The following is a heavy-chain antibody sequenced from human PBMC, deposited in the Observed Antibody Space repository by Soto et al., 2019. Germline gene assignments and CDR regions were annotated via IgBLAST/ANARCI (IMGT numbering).Heavy chain of an antibody. J-gene: IGHJ3*02. CDR3: ARESPTGIPSDAFDI. D-gene: IGHD1-1*01. CDR2: IYSGGST. Sequence: GESLKISCAASGFTVSSNYMSWVRQAPGKGLEWVSVIYSGGSTYYADSVKGRFTISRDNSKNTLYLQMNSLRAEDTAVYYCARESPTGIPSDAFDIWGQGTMVTVSS. CDR1: GFTVSSNY. V-gene: IGHV3-53*01.